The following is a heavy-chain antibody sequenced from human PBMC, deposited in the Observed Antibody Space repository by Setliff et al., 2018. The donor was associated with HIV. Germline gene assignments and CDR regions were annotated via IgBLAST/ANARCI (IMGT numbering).Heavy chain of an antibody. CDR2: IIPTFGTV. Sequence: SVKVSCKASGGTFSRFAFNWVRQAPGQGLEWMGDIIPTFGTVHYAQKFQGRVTITADDSKRTVYMELSSLRSEDTALYYCARDYVLRGTSLGYWGQGTLVTVSS. CDR1: GGTFSRFA. CDR3: ARDYVLRGTSLGY. D-gene: IGHD3-16*01. V-gene: IGHV1-69*13. J-gene: IGHJ4*02.